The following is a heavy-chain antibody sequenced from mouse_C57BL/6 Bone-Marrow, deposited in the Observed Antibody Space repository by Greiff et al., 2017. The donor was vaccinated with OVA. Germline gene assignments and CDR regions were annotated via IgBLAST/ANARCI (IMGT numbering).Heavy chain of an antibody. D-gene: IGHD2-1*01. Sequence: EVQGVESGGDLVKPGGSLKLSCAASGFTFSSYGMSWVRQTPDKRLEWVATISSGGSYTYYPDSVKGRFTISRDNAKNTLYLQMSSLKSEDTAMYYCARHLIYYGSPWFAYWGQGTLVTVSA. CDR3: ARHLIYYGSPWFAY. J-gene: IGHJ3*01. V-gene: IGHV5-6*01. CDR1: GFTFSSYG. CDR2: ISSGGSYT.